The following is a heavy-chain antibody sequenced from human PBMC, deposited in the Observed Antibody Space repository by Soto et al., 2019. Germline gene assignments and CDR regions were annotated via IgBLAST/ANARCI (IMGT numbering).Heavy chain of an antibody. D-gene: IGHD3-3*01. CDR1: GGSISSSSYY. CDR2: IYYSGST. CDR3: ARAPDGVDFWSGYYYAGGYYFDY. V-gene: IGHV4-39*01. J-gene: IGHJ4*02. Sequence: SETLSLTCTVSGGSISSSSYYWGWIRQPPGKGLEWIGSIYYSGSTYYNPSLKSRVTISVDTSKNQFSLKLSSVTAADTAVYYCARAPDGVDFWSGYYYAGGYYFDYWGQGTLVTVSS.